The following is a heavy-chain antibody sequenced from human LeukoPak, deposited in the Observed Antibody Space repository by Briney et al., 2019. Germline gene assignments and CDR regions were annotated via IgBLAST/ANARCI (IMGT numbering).Heavy chain of an antibody. V-gene: IGHV1-18*01. D-gene: IGHD4-17*01. CDR2: ISAYNGNT. CDR1: GYTFTSYG. Sequence: GASVKVSCKASGYTFTSYGISWVRQAPGQGLEWMGWISAYNGNTNYAQKLQGRVTMTRDTSISTAYMELSRLRSDDTAVYYCARDEGGGDYGDFRGDWFDPWGQGTLVTVSS. J-gene: IGHJ5*02. CDR3: ARDEGGGDYGDFRGDWFDP.